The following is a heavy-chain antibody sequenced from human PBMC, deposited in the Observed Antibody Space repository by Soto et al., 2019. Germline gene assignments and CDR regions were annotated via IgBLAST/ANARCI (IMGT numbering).Heavy chain of an antibody. CDR2: IYHTGST. J-gene: IGHJ4*02. D-gene: IGHD3-16*02. Sequence: QVQLQESGPGLVKPSQTLSLTCNVSGDSISSGNYYWSWIRQPPGQGLEWIGHIYHTGSTYYNPSLKSRVSIAMDKSENQFSLKLSSVTASDTAVYWCLALTVVRGVLGVWDCGSQGTLVTVSS. CDR3: LALTVVRGVLGVWDC. CDR1: GDSISSGNYY. V-gene: IGHV4-30-4*01.